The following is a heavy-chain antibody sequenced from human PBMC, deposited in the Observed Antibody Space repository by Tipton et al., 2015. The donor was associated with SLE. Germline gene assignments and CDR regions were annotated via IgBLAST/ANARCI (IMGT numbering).Heavy chain of an antibody. V-gene: IGHV3-30*02. CDR3: AKFPSSAYSDYGY. J-gene: IGHJ4*02. D-gene: IGHD4-11*01. CDR1: GFIFNSHG. CDR2: TRNDGRNK. Sequence: SLRLSCAASGFIFNSHGMHWVRQAPGKGLQWVAFTRNDGRNKYYADSVKGRFTISRDNSKNTLYLQMSSLKTEDTAVYYCAKFPSSAYSDYGYWGQGTLVTVSS.